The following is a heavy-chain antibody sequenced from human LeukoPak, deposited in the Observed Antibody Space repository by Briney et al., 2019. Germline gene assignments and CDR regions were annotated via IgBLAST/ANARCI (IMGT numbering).Heavy chain of an antibody. CDR2: ISSSGTYI. CDR1: GFTLSTYG. V-gene: IGHV3-21*01. J-gene: IGHJ4*02. Sequence: GGSLRLSCAASGFTLSTYGMNWVRQAPGKGLEWISSISSSGTYIYYADSVKGRFTISRDFAKNSLYLQMNSLRGEDTAVYYCARVGGSCSTSSCYAYFDYWGQGALVTVSS. CDR3: ARVGGSCSTSSCYAYFDY. D-gene: IGHD2-2*01.